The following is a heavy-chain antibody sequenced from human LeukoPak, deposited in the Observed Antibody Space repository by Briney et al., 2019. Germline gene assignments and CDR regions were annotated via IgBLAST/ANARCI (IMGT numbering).Heavy chain of an antibody. Sequence: ASMNVSCKASGYTFTAYYIHWVRQAPGQGLEWMGWIDPNSGDTKYVEKFQGRVTMTRDTSFSTAYMALSSLRSDDTAMYYCARAMNSWFLLDLDYWGQGNLVTVSS. V-gene: IGHV1-2*02. CDR3: ARAMNSWFLLDLDY. CDR2: IDPNSGDT. CDR1: GYTFTAYY. J-gene: IGHJ4*02. D-gene: IGHD3-22*01.